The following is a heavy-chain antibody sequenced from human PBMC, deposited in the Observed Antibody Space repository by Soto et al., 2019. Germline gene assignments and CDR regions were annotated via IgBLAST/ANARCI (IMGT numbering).Heavy chain of an antibody. CDR3: ARVVGALGHWFDP. V-gene: IGHV1-18*01. Sequence: QVQLVQSGAEVKKPGASVKVSCKASGYTFTSYGISWVRQAPGQGLEWMGRISAYNGNTNYAQKLQGRVTMTTDTSTSTAYKEPRSLRSDDTAVYYCARVVGALGHWFDPWGQGTRVTVSS. CDR1: GYTFTSYG. CDR2: ISAYNGNT. J-gene: IGHJ5*02. D-gene: IGHD1-26*01.